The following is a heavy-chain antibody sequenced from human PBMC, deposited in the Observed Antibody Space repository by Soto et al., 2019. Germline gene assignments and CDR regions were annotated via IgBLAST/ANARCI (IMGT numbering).Heavy chain of an antibody. Sequence: QVQLQESGPGLVKPSQTLSLTCTVSGGSISSGGYYWSWIRQHPGKGLEWIGYIYYSGSTYYNPSLNSRVTISVDTSKNQFSLKLSSVTAADTAVYYCARAYYDILTGYFRGFDYWGQGTLVTVSS. CDR3: ARAYYDILTGYFRGFDY. V-gene: IGHV4-31*03. CDR1: GGSISSGGYY. CDR2: IYYSGST. J-gene: IGHJ4*02. D-gene: IGHD3-9*01.